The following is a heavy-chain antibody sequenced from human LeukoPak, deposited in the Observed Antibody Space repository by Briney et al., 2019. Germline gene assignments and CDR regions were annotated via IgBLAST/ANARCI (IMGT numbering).Heavy chain of an antibody. V-gene: IGHV4-59*08. J-gene: IGHJ4*02. CDR1: RGSISSYY. CDR3: ARHWNDYGDLTRINGVDY. Sequence: PSETLSLTCTVSRGSISSYYWSWIRQPPGKGLEWIGYIYYSGSTNYNPSLKSRVTISVDTSKNQFSLKLSSVTAADTAVYYCARHWNDYGDLTRINGVDYWGQGTLVTVSS. CDR2: IYYSGST. D-gene: IGHD4-17*01.